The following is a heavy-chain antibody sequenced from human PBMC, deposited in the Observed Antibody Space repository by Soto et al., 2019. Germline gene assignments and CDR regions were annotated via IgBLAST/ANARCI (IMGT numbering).Heavy chain of an antibody. D-gene: IGHD4-4*01. V-gene: IGHV1-18*01. CDR2: ISAYNGNT. CDR1: GYTFTSYG. Sequence: QVQLVQSGAEVKKPGASVKVSCKASGYTFTSYGISWVRQAPGQGLERMGWISAYNGNTNYAQKLHGRVTMTTDTSTSTAYMELRSLRSDDTAVYYCARGAADDYSNYQFDYCGQGTLVTVAS. CDR3: ARGAADDYSNYQFDY. J-gene: IGHJ4*02.